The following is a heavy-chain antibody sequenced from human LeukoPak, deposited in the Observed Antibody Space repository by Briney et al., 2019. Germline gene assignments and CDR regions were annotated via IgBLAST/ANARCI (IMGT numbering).Heavy chain of an antibody. CDR2: LQSGGST. CDR1: GITVSSNY. J-gene: IGHJ6*02. CDR3: ASRDKGYYYGMTS. D-gene: IGHD5-24*01. Sequence: GASLRLSCGASGITVSSNYMTWVRQAPGKGLEWVSILQSGGSTYYADSVKGRFTISRDNSRNTLYLQMNSLRAEDTAVYYCASRDKGYYYGMTSGAKGPRSPSP. V-gene: IGHV3-66*01.